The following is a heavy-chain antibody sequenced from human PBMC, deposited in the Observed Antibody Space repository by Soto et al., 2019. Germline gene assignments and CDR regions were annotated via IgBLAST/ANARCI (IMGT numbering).Heavy chain of an antibody. CDR1: VYAFTGYG. D-gene: IGHD4-17*01. Sequence: DSVNVACKAFVYAFTGYGTSWVRQAPGQGLEWMGWISAYNGNTNYAQKLQGRVTMTTDTSTSTAYMELRSLRSVDTAVYYCAKHYGDPYYWGQGPLVTVSS. J-gene: IGHJ4*02. V-gene: IGHV1-18*01. CDR2: ISAYNGNT. CDR3: AKHYGDPYY.